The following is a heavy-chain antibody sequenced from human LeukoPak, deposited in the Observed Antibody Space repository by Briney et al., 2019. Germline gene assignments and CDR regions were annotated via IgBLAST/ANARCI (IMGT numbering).Heavy chain of an antibody. D-gene: IGHD5-12*01. J-gene: IGHJ4*02. CDR1: GGSISSHY. CDR3: ARHSNSGYDPLDY. Sequence: SETLSLTCTVSGGSISSHYWSWIRQPPGKGLEWIGYIYYSGSTNYNPSLKSRVTISVDTSKNQFSLKLSSVTAADTAVYYCARHSNSGYDPLDYWGQGTLVTVSS. CDR2: IYYSGST. V-gene: IGHV4-59*08.